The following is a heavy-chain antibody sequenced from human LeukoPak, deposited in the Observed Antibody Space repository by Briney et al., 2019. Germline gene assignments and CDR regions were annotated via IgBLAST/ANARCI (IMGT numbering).Heavy chain of an antibody. Sequence: GESLKISCKGSGYIFTSYWIGWVRQLPGKGLEWMGIIYPGDSDTRYSPSFQGQVTISADKSISTAYLQWSSLKASDTAMYYCARPGYCSSTSCYNGAGAFDIWGQGTMVTVSS. V-gene: IGHV5-51*01. J-gene: IGHJ3*02. CDR2: IYPGDSDT. CDR3: ARPGYCSSTSCYNGAGAFDI. CDR1: GYIFTSYW. D-gene: IGHD2-2*02.